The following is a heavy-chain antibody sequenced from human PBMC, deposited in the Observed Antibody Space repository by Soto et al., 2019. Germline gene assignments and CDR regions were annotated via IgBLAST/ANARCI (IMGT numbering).Heavy chain of an antibody. CDR2: IYPGDSDT. V-gene: IGHV5-51*01. CDR1: GYSFTSYW. CDR3: ASSGTPGSSWNYYFDY. D-gene: IGHD6-13*01. Sequence: GESLKISCKGSGYSFTSYWIGWVRQMPGKGLEWMGIIYPGDSDTRYSPSFQGQVTISADKSISTAYLQWSSLKASDTAMYYWASSGTPGSSWNYYFDYWAQEPLVTFSS. J-gene: IGHJ4*02.